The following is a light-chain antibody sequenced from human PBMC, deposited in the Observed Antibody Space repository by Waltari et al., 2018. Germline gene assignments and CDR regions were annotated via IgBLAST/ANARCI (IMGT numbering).Light chain of an antibody. V-gene: IGKV2-40*01. Sequence: DIVMTQTPLSLPVTLGEPASISCRSSQSLLDSEDGNTYLEWYLQKPGQSPQLLIYEVSSRASGVPDRFSGSGSDTDFTLKISRVEAEDVGVYYCMQALEFPPTFGGGTKVEIK. CDR3: MQALEFPPT. CDR1: QSLLDSEDGNTY. CDR2: EVS. J-gene: IGKJ4*01.